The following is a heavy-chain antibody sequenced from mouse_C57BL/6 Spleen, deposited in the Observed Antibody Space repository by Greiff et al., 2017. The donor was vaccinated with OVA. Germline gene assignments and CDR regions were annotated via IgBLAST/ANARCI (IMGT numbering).Heavy chain of an antibody. J-gene: IGHJ3*01. V-gene: IGHV1-80*01. Sequence: QVQLQQSGAELVKPGASVKLSCKASGYAFSSYWMNWVKQRPGKGLEWIGQIYPGDGDTNYNGKFKGKATLTADKSSSTAYMQLSSLTAEDSAVYYCARDYYGYEAWFGYWGQGALVTVSA. CDR3: ARDYYGYEAWFGY. D-gene: IGHD2-2*01. CDR2: IYPGDGDT. CDR1: GYAFSSYW.